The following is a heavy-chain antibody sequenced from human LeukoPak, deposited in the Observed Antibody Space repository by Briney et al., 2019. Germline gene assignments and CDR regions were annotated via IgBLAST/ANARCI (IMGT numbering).Heavy chain of an antibody. J-gene: IGHJ4*02. CDR2: VYYNGIT. D-gene: IGHD1/OR15-1a*01. CDR1: GVSINTYF. CDR3: ASQLGGTTFH. V-gene: IGHV4-59*01. Sequence: SETLSLTCTVSGVSINTYFWSWIRQPPGKGLEWIGYVYYNGITNYNPSLKRRVSISLDTSKNQFSLRLNSVTAAETAVYYCASQLGGTTFHWGQGTLVTVSS.